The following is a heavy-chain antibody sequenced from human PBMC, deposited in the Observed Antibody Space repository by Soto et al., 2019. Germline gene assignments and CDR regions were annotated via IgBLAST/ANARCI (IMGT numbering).Heavy chain of an antibody. CDR2: ISGSGGST. D-gene: IGHD6-19*01. J-gene: IGHJ4*02. CDR1: GFTFSSYA. CDR3: AKDLTIAVAGTLGFDY. V-gene: IGHV3-23*01. Sequence: GGSLILSCAASGFTFSSYAMSWVRQAPGKGLEWVSAISGSGGSTYYADSVKGRFTISRDNSKNTLYLQMNSLRAEDTAVYYCAKDLTIAVAGTLGFDYWGQGTLVTVSS.